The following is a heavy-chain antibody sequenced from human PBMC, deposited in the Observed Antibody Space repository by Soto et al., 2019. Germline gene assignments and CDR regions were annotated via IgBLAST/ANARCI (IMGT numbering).Heavy chain of an antibody. Sequence: QVQLVESGGGVVQPGRSLRLSCAASGFTFSSYGMHWVRQAPGKGLEWVAVISYDGSNKYYADSVKGRFTISRDNSKNTLYLQMNSLRAEDTAVYYCAKDVSDYGYYGMDVWGQGTTVTVSS. CDR1: GFTFSSYG. CDR3: AKDVSDYGYYGMDV. J-gene: IGHJ6*02. D-gene: IGHD6-25*01. CDR2: ISYDGSNK. V-gene: IGHV3-30*18.